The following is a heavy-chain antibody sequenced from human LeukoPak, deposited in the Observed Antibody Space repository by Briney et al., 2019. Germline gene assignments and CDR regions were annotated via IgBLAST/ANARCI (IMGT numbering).Heavy chain of an antibody. J-gene: IGHJ6*03. CDR2: IKQDGSEK. CDR1: GFTFSGYW. Sequence: GGSLRLSCAASGFTFSGYWMSWVRQAPGKGLEWVANIKQDGSEKYYVDSVKGRFTISRDNAKNSLYLQMNSLRAEDTAVYYCARDLGDCSSTSCYYYYYMDVWGKGTTVTVSS. CDR3: ARDLGDCSSTSCYYYYYMDV. D-gene: IGHD2-2*01. V-gene: IGHV3-7*01.